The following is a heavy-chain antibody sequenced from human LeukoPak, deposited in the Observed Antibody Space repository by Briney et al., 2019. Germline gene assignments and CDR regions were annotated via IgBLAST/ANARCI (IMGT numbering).Heavy chain of an antibody. CDR3: TTEEWFGELFSDY. J-gene: IGHJ4*02. CDR1: GFTFSNAW. D-gene: IGHD3-10*01. V-gene: IGHV3-15*01. Sequence: PGGSLRLSWAASGFTFSNAWMSWVRQAPGKGLEWVGRIKSKTDGGTTDYAAPVKGRFTISRDDSKNTLYLQMNSLKTEDTAVYYCTTEEWFGELFSDYWGQGTLVTVSS. CDR2: IKSKTDGGTT.